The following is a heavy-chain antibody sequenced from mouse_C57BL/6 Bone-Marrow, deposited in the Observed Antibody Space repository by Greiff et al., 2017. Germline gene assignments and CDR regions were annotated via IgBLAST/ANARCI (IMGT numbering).Heavy chain of an antibody. D-gene: IGHD2-2*01. CDR3: APDGYDPYWYFDV. J-gene: IGHJ1*03. V-gene: IGHV1-9*01. Sequence: QVQLKQSGAELMKPGASVTLSCKATGYTFTGYWIEWVKQRPGPGLEWIGEILTGSGSTNYNEKFKGKATFTADTSANTAYMQLNSLTTEDSAIYYCAPDGYDPYWYFDVWGTGTTVTVSS. CDR1: GYTFTGYW. CDR2: ILTGSGST.